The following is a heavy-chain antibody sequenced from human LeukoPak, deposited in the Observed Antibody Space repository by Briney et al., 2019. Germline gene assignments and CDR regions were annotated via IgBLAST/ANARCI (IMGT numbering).Heavy chain of an antibody. Sequence: GGSLRLSCAASGFTFSTYWMSWVRQAPGRGLVWVSRLSPDGSNTNYADSVKGRFTISRDNAKNTLYLQMNSLGAEDTAVYYCARVHISGWYYDFWGQGTLVTVSS. J-gene: IGHJ4*02. CDR3: ARVHISGWYYDF. CDR2: LSPDGSNT. D-gene: IGHD6-19*01. CDR1: GFTFSTYW. V-gene: IGHV3-74*01.